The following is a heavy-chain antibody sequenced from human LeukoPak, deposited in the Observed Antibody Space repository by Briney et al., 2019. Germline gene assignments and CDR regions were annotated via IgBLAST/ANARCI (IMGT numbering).Heavy chain of an antibody. V-gene: IGHV4-59*01. CDR1: GGSISSYY. D-gene: IGHD5-24*01. J-gene: IGHJ3*02. CDR3: ARGPERGLKFYVFDI. Sequence: SETLSLTCTVSGGSISSYYWSWIRQPPGKGLEWIGYIYYSGSTNYNPSLKSRVTISVDTPKNQFSLKLSSVTAADTAVYYCARGPERGLKFYVFDIWGKGKMAPVFS. CDR2: IYYSGST.